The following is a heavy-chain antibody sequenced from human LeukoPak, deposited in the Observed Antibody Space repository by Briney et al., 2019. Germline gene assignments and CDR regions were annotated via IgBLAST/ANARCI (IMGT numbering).Heavy chain of an antibody. Sequence: PGGSLRLSCAASGFTFSSYWMSWVRQAPGKGLEWVSYISSSGSTIYYADSVKGRFTISRDNAKNSLYLQMNSLRAEDTAVYYCARDPIAVSRGAFDIWGQGTMVTVSS. CDR1: GFTFSSYW. CDR3: ARDPIAVSRGAFDI. D-gene: IGHD6-19*01. J-gene: IGHJ3*02. CDR2: ISSSGSTI. V-gene: IGHV3-48*04.